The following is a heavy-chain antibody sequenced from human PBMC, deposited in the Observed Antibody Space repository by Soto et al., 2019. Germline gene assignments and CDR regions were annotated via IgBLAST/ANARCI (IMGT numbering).Heavy chain of an antibody. CDR3: AKNPGYYYDSTGYHFDY. D-gene: IGHD3-22*01. Sequence: VQLLEFGGGLVQPGESLRLSCAASEFTFSNYAMSWVRQAPGKGLEWVSAISYGGGTTYYADSVKGRFTISRDNSKNTLYLQMNSLRAEDTAVYYCAKNPGYYYDSTGYHFDYWGQGTLVNVSS. CDR1: EFTFSNYA. CDR2: ISYGGGTT. V-gene: IGHV3-23*01. J-gene: IGHJ4*02.